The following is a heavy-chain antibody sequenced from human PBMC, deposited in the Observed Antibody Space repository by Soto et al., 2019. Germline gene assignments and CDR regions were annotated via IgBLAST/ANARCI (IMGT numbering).Heavy chain of an antibody. D-gene: IGHD3-22*01. CDR1: GFTFSSYA. CDR3: ASPNYYDSSGPPFDY. CDR2: ISYDGSNK. J-gene: IGHJ4*02. Sequence: PGGSPRLSCAASGFTFSSYAMHWVRQAPGKGLEWVAVISYDGSNKYYADSVKGRFTISRDNSKNTLYLQMNSLRAEDTAVYYCASPNYYDSSGPPFDYWGQGTLVTVSS. V-gene: IGHV3-30-3*01.